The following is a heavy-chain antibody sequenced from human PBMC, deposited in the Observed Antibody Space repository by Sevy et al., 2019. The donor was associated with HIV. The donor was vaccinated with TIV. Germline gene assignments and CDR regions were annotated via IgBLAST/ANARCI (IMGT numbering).Heavy chain of an antibody. CDR1: GFTFSTYG. Sequence: GGSLRLSCTASGFTFSTYGLHWVRQAPGKGLEWVAVILYDGSNKYYGNSVEGRFTISRDNSKNTLYLQMNSPRGEDTAVYYCTRGLAALPGYYYGMDVWGQGTTVTVSS. D-gene: IGHD6-25*01. J-gene: IGHJ6*02. CDR2: ILYDGSNK. CDR3: TRGLAALPGYYYGMDV. V-gene: IGHV3-30*04.